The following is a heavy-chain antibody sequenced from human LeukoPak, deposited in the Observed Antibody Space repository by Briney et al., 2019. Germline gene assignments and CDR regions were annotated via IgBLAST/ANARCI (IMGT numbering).Heavy chain of an antibody. Sequence: SETLSLTCTVSGGSISSGSYYWSWIRQPAGKGLEWIGHIYTSGSTNYNPSLKSRVTISVDTSKNQFSLKLSSVTAADTAVYYCARLDIAAAGIDYWGQGTLVTVSS. CDR1: GGSISSGSYY. CDR2: IYTSGST. J-gene: IGHJ4*02. V-gene: IGHV4-61*09. CDR3: ARLDIAAAGIDY. D-gene: IGHD6-13*01.